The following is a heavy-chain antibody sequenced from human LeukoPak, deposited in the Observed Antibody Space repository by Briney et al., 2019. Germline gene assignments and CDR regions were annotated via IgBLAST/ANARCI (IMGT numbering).Heavy chain of an antibody. CDR3: AKSGGSSGWLY. Sequence: GGSLRLYCAASGFTFRNYAMTWVRQAPGKGLEWLSGISGSGGGTYYADSVKGRFTISRDDSKNTLYLQMHSLRAEDTAVYYCAKSGGSSGWLYWGQGTLVTVSS. J-gene: IGHJ4*02. CDR1: GFTFRNYA. V-gene: IGHV3-23*01. D-gene: IGHD6-19*01. CDR2: ISGSGGGT.